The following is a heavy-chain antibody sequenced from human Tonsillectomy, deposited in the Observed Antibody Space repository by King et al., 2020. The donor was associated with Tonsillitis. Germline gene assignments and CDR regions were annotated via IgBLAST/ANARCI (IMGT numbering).Heavy chain of an antibody. Sequence: TLQESGPTLVKPTQTLTLTCTFSGFSLITSGVGVCWIRQPPGKALEWLALIYWNDDQRYSPSLKSRLTITKDTSKNQVVLTVTNMDPVDTATYYCAHMGYDYDSSGYWYFDLWGRGTLVTVSS. CDR1: GFSLITSGVG. D-gene: IGHD3-22*01. V-gene: IGHV2-5*01. CDR2: IYWNDDQ. J-gene: IGHJ2*01. CDR3: AHMGYDYDSSGYWYFDL.